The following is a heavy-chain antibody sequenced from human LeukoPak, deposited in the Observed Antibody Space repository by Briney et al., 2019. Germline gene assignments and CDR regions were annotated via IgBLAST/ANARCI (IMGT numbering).Heavy chain of an antibody. CDR3: ARRDCTNGVCHSFDY. J-gene: IGHJ4*02. V-gene: IGHV5-51*01. CDR1: GYSFTSYW. CDR2: IYPGDSDT. Sequence: GESLKISCKGSGYSFTSYWIGWVRQMPGKGLEWMGIIYPGDSDTRYSPSFQGQVTSSADKSISTAYLQWSSLKASDTAMYYCARRDCTNGVCHSFDYWGQGTLVTVSS. D-gene: IGHD2-8*01.